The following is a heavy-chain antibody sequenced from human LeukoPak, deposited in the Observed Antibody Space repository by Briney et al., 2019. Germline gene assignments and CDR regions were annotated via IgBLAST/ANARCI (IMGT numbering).Heavy chain of an antibody. V-gene: IGHV3-49*04. CDR3: VRESVRDYYFDY. J-gene: IGHJ4*02. CDR2: IRSKALYGKS. CDR1: GFRFGGYA. D-gene: IGHD3-10*02. Sequence: GGSLRLSCTGSGFRFGGYALSWVRQAPGKGLEWVGFIRSKALYGKSEYAASVEGRFSISRDDSNNIAYLQMNSLKTEDTAVYFCVRESVRDYYFDYWGQGTLATVSS.